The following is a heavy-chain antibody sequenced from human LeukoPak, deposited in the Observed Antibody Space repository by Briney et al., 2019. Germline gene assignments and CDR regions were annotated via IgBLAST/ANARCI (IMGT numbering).Heavy chain of an antibody. V-gene: IGHV1-8*02. CDR2: MNPNSGDA. CDR1: GYSFTSYD. J-gene: IGHJ4*02. Sequence: ASVKVSCKASGYSFTSYDINWVRQATGQGLEWIGWMNPNSGDADYTQKFKGRVTFTRDTSTRTAYMEVNSLGSEDTAVYYCARSNFGGNVHFDYWGQGTLATVSS. CDR3: ARSNFGGNVHFDY. D-gene: IGHD4-23*01.